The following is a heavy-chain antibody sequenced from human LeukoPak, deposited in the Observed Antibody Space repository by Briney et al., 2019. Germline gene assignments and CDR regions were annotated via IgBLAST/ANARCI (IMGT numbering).Heavy chain of an antibody. V-gene: IGHV3-74*01. CDR1: GFTFSSYW. CDR3: ARGSHTTMIVVVITEY. Sequence: PGGSLSLSCAASGFTFSSYWMHWVRQAPGKGRVWVSRIISDGSSTSYADYVKGRFTISRDNAKNTLYQQMNSLRAEDTAVYYCARGSHTTMIVVVITEYWGQGTLVTVSS. D-gene: IGHD3-22*01. J-gene: IGHJ4*02. CDR2: IISDGSST.